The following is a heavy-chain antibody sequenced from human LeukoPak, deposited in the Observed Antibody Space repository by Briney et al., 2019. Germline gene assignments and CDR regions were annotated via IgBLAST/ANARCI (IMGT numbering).Heavy chain of an antibody. CDR1: GFIFSNAW. CDR3: NTRGYYFDY. CDR2: IKSKVDGETT. V-gene: IGHV3-15*01. Sequence: GGSLRLSCAGSGFIFSNAWMNWVRQAPGKGLEWVGRIKSKVDGETTDYAAPVKGRFTISRDDSINTVYLQMNSLKTENTATYYSNTRGYYFDYWGQGTLVTVSS. J-gene: IGHJ4*02. D-gene: IGHD3-22*01.